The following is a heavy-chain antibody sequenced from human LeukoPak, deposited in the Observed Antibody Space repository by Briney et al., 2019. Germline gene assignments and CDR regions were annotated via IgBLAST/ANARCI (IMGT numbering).Heavy chain of an antibody. CDR1: GFTCSSYA. CDR2: ISGSGGST. Sequence: GGTLRRSCAASGFTCSSYAMSWVRQAPGKELEWVSAISGSGGSTDYADSVKGRFTISRDNSKNTLYLQMTSLRAEDTAVYYCAKDQLRVTMSSGWPFDYSYGMDVWGQGTTVTVSS. CDR3: AKDQLRVTMSSGWPFDYSYGMDV. D-gene: IGHD6-19*01. J-gene: IGHJ6*02. V-gene: IGHV3-23*01.